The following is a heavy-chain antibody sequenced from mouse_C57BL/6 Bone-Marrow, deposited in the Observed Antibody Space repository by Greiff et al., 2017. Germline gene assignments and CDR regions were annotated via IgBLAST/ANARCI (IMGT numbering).Heavy chain of an antibody. J-gene: IGHJ1*03. Sequence: VQLQQSGPELVKPGASVKISCKASGYSFTDYNMNWVKQSNGKSLEWIGVINPNYGTTSYNQKFKGKATLTVDQSSSTAYMQLNSLTSEDSAVYYCASRGGTLGYWYFDVWGTGTTVTVSS. CDR2: INPNYGTT. D-gene: IGHD4-1*01. CDR1: GYSFTDYN. CDR3: ASRGGTLGYWYFDV. V-gene: IGHV1-39*01.